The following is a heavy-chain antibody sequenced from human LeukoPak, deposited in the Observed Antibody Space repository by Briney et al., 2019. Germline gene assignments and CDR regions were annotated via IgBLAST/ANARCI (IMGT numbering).Heavy chain of an antibody. CDR3: ARDHTVRDSSGYYRPQYAFDI. CDR2: IYHSGST. V-gene: IGHV4-38-2*02. J-gene: IGHJ3*02. D-gene: IGHD3-22*01. CDR1: GYSISSGYY. Sequence: SETLSLTCTVSGYSISSGYYWGWIRQPPGKGPEWIGSIYHSGSTYYNPSLKSRVTISVDTSKNQFSLKLSSVTAADTAVYYCARDHTVRDSSGYYRPQYAFDIWGQGTMVAVSS.